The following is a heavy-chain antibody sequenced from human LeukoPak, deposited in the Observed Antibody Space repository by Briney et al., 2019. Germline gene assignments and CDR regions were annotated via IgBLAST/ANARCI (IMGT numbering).Heavy chain of an antibody. V-gene: IGHV4-39*07. CDR2: IYYSGST. J-gene: IGHJ4*02. D-gene: IGHD2-21*02. CDR1: GGSISSNSYY. Sequence: SETLSLTCTVSGGSISSNSYYWGWIRQPPGKGLEWIGSIYYSGSTFYNPSLKSRVTISVDTSKNQFSLKLSSVTAADTAVYYCARGPPYIVVVTAIGFFDYWGQGTLVTVSS. CDR3: ARGPPYIVVVTAIGFFDY.